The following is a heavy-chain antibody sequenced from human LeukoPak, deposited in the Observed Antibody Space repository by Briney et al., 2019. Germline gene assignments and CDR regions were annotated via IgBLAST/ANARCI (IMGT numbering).Heavy chain of an antibody. V-gene: IGHV3-48*02. D-gene: IGHD3-3*01. CDR2: INSSSTI. Sequence: PGGSLRLSCAASGFTFSSYSMNWVRQAPGKGLEWVSYINSSSTIYYADSVKGRFTISRDNAKNSLYLQMNSLRDEDTAVYYCARGTWLEWLSNYYYYYGMDVWGQGTTVTVSS. CDR1: GFTFSSYS. J-gene: IGHJ6*02. CDR3: ARGTWLEWLSNYYYYYGMDV.